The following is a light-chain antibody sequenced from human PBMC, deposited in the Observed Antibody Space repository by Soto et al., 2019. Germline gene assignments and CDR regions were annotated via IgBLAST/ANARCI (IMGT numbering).Light chain of an antibody. J-gene: IGLJ1*01. CDR1: SSDVGGYNY. Sequence: QSALTQPRSVSGSPGQSVTISCTGTSSDVGGYNYVSWYQQHPGKAPKLLIYGVSARPSGVPDRFSGSKSGSTASLTISGLQAEDEADYYCCSYADSYTYVFGTGTKVTVL. CDR3: CSYADSYTYV. V-gene: IGLV2-11*01. CDR2: GVS.